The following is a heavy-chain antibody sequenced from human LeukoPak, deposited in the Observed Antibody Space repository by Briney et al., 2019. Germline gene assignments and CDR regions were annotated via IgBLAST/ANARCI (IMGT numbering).Heavy chain of an antibody. CDR2: FYSDDNT. Sequence: GGSLTLSCAASRFTVSDNYLKWVRQAPGKGLEWVSVFYSDDNTYYADSVKGRFTISRDNSKNTLYLQMNSLRAEDTAVYYCARPTSGNKGGYNWRFDYWGQGTLVTVSS. CDR3: ARPTSGNKGGYNWRFDY. CDR1: RFTVSDNY. V-gene: IGHV3-66*04. D-gene: IGHD5-24*01. J-gene: IGHJ4*02.